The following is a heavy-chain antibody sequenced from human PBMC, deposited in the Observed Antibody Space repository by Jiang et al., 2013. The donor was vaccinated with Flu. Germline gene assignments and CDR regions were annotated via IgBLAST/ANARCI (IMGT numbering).Heavy chain of an antibody. Sequence: WIRQPAGKGLEWIGRIYTMGAPTTTPPSKSRVTISVDTSKNQFSLKLSSVTAADTAVYYCARVPYCGGDCYSEYFDYWGQGTLATVSS. V-gene: IGHV4-61*02. D-gene: IGHD2-21*02. CDR3: ARVPYCGGDCYSEYFDY. CDR2: IYTMGAP. J-gene: IGHJ4*02.